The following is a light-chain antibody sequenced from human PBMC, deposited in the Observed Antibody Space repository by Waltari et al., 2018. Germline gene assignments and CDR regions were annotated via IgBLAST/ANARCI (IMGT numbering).Light chain of an antibody. V-gene: IGLV2-23*02. CDR3: CSYAGRNIWV. CDR2: EVI. CDR1: SSDVGFYNL. J-gene: IGLJ3*02. Sequence: QSALTQPASVSGSPGKSIPISSPGTSSDVGFYNLVSWYQQHPDKAPKLMVYEVIERPSGVSNRFSGSKSGNTASLTISGLQAEDEADYYCCSYAGRNIWVFGGGTKLTVL.